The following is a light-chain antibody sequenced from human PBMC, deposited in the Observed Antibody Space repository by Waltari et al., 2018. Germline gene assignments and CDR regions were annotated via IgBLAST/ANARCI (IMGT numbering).Light chain of an antibody. Sequence: QSALTQPASVSGSPGQSITISCTGTSSDVWSYNLVSRYQQHPGKAPKRMIYEGSKRPSGVSNRFSGSKSGNTASLTISGLQAEDEADYYCCSYAGSSTHVVFGGGTKLTVL. CDR3: CSYAGSSTHVV. CDR1: SSDVWSYNL. V-gene: IGLV2-23*01. CDR2: EGS. J-gene: IGLJ2*01.